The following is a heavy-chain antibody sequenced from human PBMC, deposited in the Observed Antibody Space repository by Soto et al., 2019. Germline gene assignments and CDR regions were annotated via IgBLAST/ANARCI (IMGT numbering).Heavy chain of an antibody. Sequence: PSETLSLTCTVSGGSVRSDSFYWSWIRQPPGKGLEWIAFIYHSGSTNYNPSLNSRATISVDTSKNRSSLQLTSMTAADTANYYCARSRYDSSCYYSENYPDYWGQGTLVTVSS. CDR1: GGSVRSDSFY. D-gene: IGHD3-22*01. CDR2: IYHSGST. CDR3: ARSRYDSSCYYSENYPDY. J-gene: IGHJ4*02. V-gene: IGHV4-61*01.